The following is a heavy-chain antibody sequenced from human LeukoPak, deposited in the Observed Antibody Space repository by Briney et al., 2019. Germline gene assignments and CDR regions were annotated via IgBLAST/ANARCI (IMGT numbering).Heavy chain of an antibody. J-gene: IGHJ3*02. V-gene: IGHV4-4*07. Sequence: SETLSLTCTVSGGSISSYYWGWIRQPAGKGLEWIGRIYTSGSTNYNPSLKSRVTMSVDTSKNQFSLKLSSVTAADTAVYYCARSSSTDFWSGYPDAFDIWGQGTMVTVSS. CDR2: IYTSGST. D-gene: IGHD3-3*01. CDR3: ARSSSTDFWSGYPDAFDI. CDR1: GGSISSYY.